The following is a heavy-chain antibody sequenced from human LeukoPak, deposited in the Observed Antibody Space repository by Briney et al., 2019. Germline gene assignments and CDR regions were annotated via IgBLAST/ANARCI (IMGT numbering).Heavy chain of an antibody. D-gene: IGHD6-13*01. V-gene: IGHV4-30-4*01. CDR3: ARDRHYSSSWYILGY. Sequence: SETLSLTCTVSGGSISSGDYYWSWIRQPPGKGLEWIGYIYYSGSTYYNPSLKSRVTISVDTSKNQFSLKLSSVIAADTAVYYCARDRHYSSSWYILGYWGQGTLVTVSS. CDR2: IYYSGST. J-gene: IGHJ4*02. CDR1: GGSISSGDYY.